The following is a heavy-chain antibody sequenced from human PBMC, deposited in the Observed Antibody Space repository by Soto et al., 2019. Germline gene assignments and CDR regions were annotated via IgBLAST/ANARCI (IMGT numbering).Heavy chain of an antibody. Sequence: SQRLSSAASGFTISNLAIRWVRQAQSKGLEWVAVISYDGSNKYYADSVKGRFTISRDNSKNTLYLQMNSLRAEDTAVYYCARDLVAAAGPLSYYYGMDVWGQGTTVTVSS. CDR2: ISYDGSNK. V-gene: IGHV3-30-3*01. D-gene: IGHD6-13*01. CDR3: ARDLVAAAGPLSYYYGMDV. CDR1: GFTISNLA. J-gene: IGHJ6*02.